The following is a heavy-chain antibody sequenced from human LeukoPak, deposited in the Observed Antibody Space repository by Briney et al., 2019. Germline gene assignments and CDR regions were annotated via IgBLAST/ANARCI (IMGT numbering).Heavy chain of an antibody. V-gene: IGHV3-30*19. D-gene: IGHD2-15*01. CDR2: ISYDGSNK. J-gene: IGHJ6*02. CDR3: ARDFDDGSSPYYYGMDV. Sequence: GGSLRLSCAASGFTFSSYGMHWVRQAPGKGLEWVAVISYDGSNKYYADSVKGRFTISRDNSKNTLYLQMNSLRAEDTAVYYCARDFDDGSSPYYYGMDVWGQGTTVTVSS. CDR1: GFTFSSYG.